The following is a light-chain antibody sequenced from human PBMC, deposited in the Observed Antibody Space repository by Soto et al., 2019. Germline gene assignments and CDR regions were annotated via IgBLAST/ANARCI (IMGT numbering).Light chain of an antibody. CDR2: GAS. J-gene: IGKJ1*01. V-gene: IGKV3-20*01. Sequence: ETVLTQSPGTLPLSPGERATLSCRASQSVSSSYLAWNQQKPGQAPRLLIYGASSRATGIPDRFSGSGSGTDFTLTISRLEPEDFAVYYCQQYGSSPVTFGQGTKVEIK. CDR1: QSVSSSY. CDR3: QQYGSSPVT.